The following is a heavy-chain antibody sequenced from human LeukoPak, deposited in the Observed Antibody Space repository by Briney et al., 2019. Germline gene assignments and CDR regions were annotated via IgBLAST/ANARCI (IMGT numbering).Heavy chain of an antibody. CDR3: TSYYYDRSGYYRVDY. CDR1: GFTFGDYA. Sequence: GGSLRLSCTASGFTFGDYAMSWFRQAPGKGLEWVGFIRSKRYGGTTEYAASVKGRLTISRDDSKSIAYLQMNNLKTEDTAVYYCTSYYYDRSGYYRVDYWGQGTLVTVSS. CDR2: IRSKRYGGTT. J-gene: IGHJ4*02. V-gene: IGHV3-49*03. D-gene: IGHD3-22*01.